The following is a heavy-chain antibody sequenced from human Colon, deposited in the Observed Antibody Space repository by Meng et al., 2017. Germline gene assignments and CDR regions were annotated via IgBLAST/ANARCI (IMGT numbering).Heavy chain of an antibody. V-gene: IGHV4-61*01. CDR1: GGSVSSGSNY. CDR2: MYFSGST. Sequence: QGLLQESGPRLVGPSAALSPTRTVSGGSVSSGSNYWNLIRQNPGKGLEWIGYMYFSGSTNYNPSLKSRVTMSVDTSKNQFSLKLSSVTAADTALYYCARGYSSGEGYFDYWGQGTLVTVSS. CDR3: ARGYSSGEGYFDY. J-gene: IGHJ4*02. D-gene: IGHD6-19*01.